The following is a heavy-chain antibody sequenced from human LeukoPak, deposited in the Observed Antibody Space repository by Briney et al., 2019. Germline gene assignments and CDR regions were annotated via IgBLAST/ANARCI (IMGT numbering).Heavy chain of an antibody. V-gene: IGHV4-34*01. CDR3: ANPARDFADSGAITW. J-gene: IGHJ4*02. D-gene: IGHD4-17*01. CDR1: GGSFSYYY. CDR2: INHSGIT. Sequence: TSETLSLTCAVYGGSFSYYYWSWIRQPPGKGLEWIGEINHSGITNYNPSLKSRVTISADTSKNQFSLKLASVTAADTAVYYCANPARDFADSGAITWWGQGTLVTVSS.